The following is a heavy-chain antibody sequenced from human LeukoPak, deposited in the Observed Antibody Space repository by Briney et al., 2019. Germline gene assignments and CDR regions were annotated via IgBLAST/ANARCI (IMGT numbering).Heavy chain of an antibody. CDR2: IYTSGST. CDR1: GGSISSGSYD. CDR3: ARSPLYYDSSGYYGRDY. D-gene: IGHD3-22*01. V-gene: IGHV4-61*02. J-gene: IGHJ4*02. Sequence: TSQTLSLTCTVSGGSISSGSYDWSWIRQPAGEGLEWIGRIYTSGSTNHNPSLNSRVTISVDTSKNQFSLKLSSVTAADTAVYYCARSPLYYDSSGYYGRDYWGQGTLVTVSS.